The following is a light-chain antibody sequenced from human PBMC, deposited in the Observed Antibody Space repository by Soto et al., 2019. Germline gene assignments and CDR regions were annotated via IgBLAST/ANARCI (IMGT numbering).Light chain of an antibody. CDR2: DAS. V-gene: IGKV3-11*01. Sequence: EIVLTQSPATLSLSPGERATLSCRASQSVSKYLAWYQQKPGQAPRLLIYDASNRATGIPARFSGSGSGTDFTLTISSLEPEDFAGYYCQQRSNWRGPFGGGNEVEI. CDR3: QQRSNWRGP. CDR1: QSVSKY. J-gene: IGKJ4*01.